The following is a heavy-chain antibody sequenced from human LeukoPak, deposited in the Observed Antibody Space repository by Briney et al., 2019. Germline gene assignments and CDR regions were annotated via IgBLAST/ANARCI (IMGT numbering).Heavy chain of an antibody. D-gene: IGHD1-1*01. CDR1: GGSISSSSYY. J-gene: IGHJ4*02. V-gene: IGHV4-39*07. CDR2: IYYSGST. CDR3: ARLRGVPSDY. Sequence: SETLSLTCTVSGGSISSSSYYWGWIRQPPGKGLEWIGSIYYSGSTYYNPSLKSRVTISVDTSKNQFSLKLSSVTAADTAVYYCARLRGVPSDYWGQGTLVTVSS.